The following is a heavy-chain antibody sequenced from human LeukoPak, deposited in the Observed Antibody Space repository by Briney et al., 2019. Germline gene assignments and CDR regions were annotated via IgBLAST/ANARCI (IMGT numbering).Heavy chain of an antibody. CDR3: SRVHKAFDGARDAFDI. J-gene: IGHJ3*02. D-gene: IGHD3-10*01. CDR2: TYYRSTLYN. V-gene: IGHV6-1*01. Sequence: SQTLSLTCAISGDSVSSKSAAWNWIRQSPSRGLEWLGRTYYRSTLYNDYAVSVKSRITINPDTSKNQFSLQLNSVTPEDTAVYYCSRVHKAFDGARDAFDIWGQGTMVTVSS. CDR1: GDSVSSKSAA.